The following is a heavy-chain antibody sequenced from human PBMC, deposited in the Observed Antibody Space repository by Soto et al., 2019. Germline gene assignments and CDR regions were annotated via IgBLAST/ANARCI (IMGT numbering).Heavy chain of an antibody. CDR3: ARGSYCSGGSCYIPGDFQH. Sequence: ASVKVSCKASGYTFTSYGISWVRQAPGQGLEWMGWISAYNGNTNYAQKLQGRVTITADESTSTAYMELSSLRSEDTAVYYCARGSYCSGGSCYIPGDFQHWGQGTLVTVSS. D-gene: IGHD2-15*01. V-gene: IGHV1-18*01. CDR2: ISAYNGNT. J-gene: IGHJ1*01. CDR1: GYTFTSYG.